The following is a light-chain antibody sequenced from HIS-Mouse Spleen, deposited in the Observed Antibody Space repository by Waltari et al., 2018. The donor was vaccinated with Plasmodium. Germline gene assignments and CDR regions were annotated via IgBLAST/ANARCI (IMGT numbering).Light chain of an antibody. J-gene: IGLJ1*01. Sequence: QSVLTHQHSVSGAPGQRVTTSCTGSSSHIGAGFDVHWYQQLPRTAPKLLIYGNSNRPSGVPDRFSGSKSGTSASLAITGLQAEDEADYYCQSYDSSLSGYVFGTGTKVTVL. CDR2: GNS. V-gene: IGLV1-40*01. CDR3: QSYDSSLSGYV. CDR1: SSHIGAGFD.